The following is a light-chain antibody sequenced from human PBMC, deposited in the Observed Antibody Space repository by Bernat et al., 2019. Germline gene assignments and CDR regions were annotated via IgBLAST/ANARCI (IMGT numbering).Light chain of an antibody. J-gene: IGLJ1*01. V-gene: IGLV2-11*01. CDR2: DVS. CDR3: CSYAGSSTFWV. CDR1: SSDVGGYNS. Sequence: QSALTQPRSVSGSPGQSVTISCTGTSSDVGGYNSVSWYQQHPGKAPKLMIYDVSKGPSGVPDRFSGSKSGNTASLTISGLQAEDEADYYCCSYAGSSTFWVFGTGTKVTVL.